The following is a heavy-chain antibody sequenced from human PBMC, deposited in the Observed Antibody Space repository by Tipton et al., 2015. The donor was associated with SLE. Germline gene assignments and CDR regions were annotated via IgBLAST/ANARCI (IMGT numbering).Heavy chain of an antibody. V-gene: IGHV4-39*01. Sequence: TLSLTCSVSGGSISGSSYYWGWIRQPPGKGLEWIGSIYYSGSTYYNPSLKSRVTISVDTSKNQFSLKLSSVTAADTAVYYCARTSTYYDFWSGSYYYYYMDVWGKGTTVTVSS. CDR3: ARTSTYYDFWSGSYYYYYMDV. J-gene: IGHJ6*03. CDR1: GGSISGSSYY. D-gene: IGHD3-3*01. CDR2: IYYSGST.